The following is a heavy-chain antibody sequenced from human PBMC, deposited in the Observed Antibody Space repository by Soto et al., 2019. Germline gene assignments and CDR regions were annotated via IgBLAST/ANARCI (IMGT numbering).Heavy chain of an antibody. CDR2: ISGSDGKT. V-gene: IGHV3-23*01. CDR1: GFSFGSYA. CDR3: ARWSYLDY. J-gene: IGHJ4*02. D-gene: IGHD3-3*01. Sequence: GGSLRLSCVAAGFSFGSYALTWVRQAPGKGLEWVSTISGSDGKTFYADAVKGRFSISRDISQSTLYLQMNSLRADDTAIYYCARWSYLDYWGQGTRVTV.